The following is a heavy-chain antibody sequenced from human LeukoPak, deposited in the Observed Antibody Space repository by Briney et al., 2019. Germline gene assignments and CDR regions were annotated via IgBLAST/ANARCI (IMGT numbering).Heavy chain of an antibody. CDR1: GGSISSTGYY. D-gene: IGHD2-15*01. CDR3: ARHTSYSLLNPFDS. V-gene: IGHV4-39*01. CDR2: IYYSGST. Sequence: NPSETLSLTCTVSGGSISSTGYYWAWIRQPPGKGLEWIGSIYYSGSTSYNSSLKSRVAISVDTSKNQFSLKLSSVTAADTALYCCARHTSYSLLNPFDSWGQGTLVTVSS. J-gene: IGHJ4*02.